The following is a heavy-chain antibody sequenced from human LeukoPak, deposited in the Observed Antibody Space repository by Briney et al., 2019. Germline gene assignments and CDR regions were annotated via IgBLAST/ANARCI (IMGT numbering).Heavy chain of an antibody. J-gene: IGHJ5*02. CDR3: ARKGDLGSWFDP. CDR2: ISSGGSTI. Sequence: MAGGSLRLSCAASGFTFSDYYMSWIRQAPGKGLEWVSYISSGGSTIYYADSVKGRFTISRDNAKNSLYLQMNSLRAEDTAVYYCARKGDLGSWFDPWGQGTLVTVSS. D-gene: IGHD7-27*01. V-gene: IGHV3-11*04. CDR1: GFTFSDYY.